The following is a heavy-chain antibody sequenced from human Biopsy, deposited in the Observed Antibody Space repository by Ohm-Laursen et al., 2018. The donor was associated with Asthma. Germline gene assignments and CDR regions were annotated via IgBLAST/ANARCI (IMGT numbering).Heavy chain of an antibody. Sequence: SLRLSCAASGFTFSDYYMSWIRQAPGKGLEWISYINGKSNSIEYADSVKGRFTISRDNAKNSLYLQMNSLRAEDTAVYYCARDSYSSGLYDDFESWGQGTWSPSPQ. CDR1: GFTFSDYY. CDR3: ARDSYSSGLYDDFES. CDR2: INGKSNSI. J-gene: IGHJ4*02. D-gene: IGHD6-19*01. V-gene: IGHV3-11*01.